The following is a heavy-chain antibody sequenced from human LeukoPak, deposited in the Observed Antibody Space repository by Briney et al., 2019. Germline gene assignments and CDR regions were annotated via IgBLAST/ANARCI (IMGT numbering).Heavy chain of an antibody. D-gene: IGHD3-22*01. CDR1: GYTFIDYT. J-gene: IGHJ4*02. CDR2: INGGSGNT. CDR3: ANPRYDSSGYYYVD. V-gene: IGHV1-3*01. Sequence: ASVKVSCRASGYTFIDYTMHWLRQAPGQRLDWMGWINGGSGNTKYSPEFQGRVTITRDTSASTGYMELSSLRSEDTAVYYCANPRYDSSGYYYVDWGQGTLVTVSS.